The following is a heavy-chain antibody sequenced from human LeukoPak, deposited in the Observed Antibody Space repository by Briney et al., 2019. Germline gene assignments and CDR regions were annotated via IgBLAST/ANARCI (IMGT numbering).Heavy chain of an antibody. J-gene: IGHJ4*02. CDR3: ARTYCSGGSCFVDY. V-gene: IGHV7-4-1*02. D-gene: IGHD2-15*01. CDR2: INTNTGNP. CDR1: GYTFTSYA. Sequence: ASVKVSCKASGYTFTSYAMNWVRQAPGQGLEWMGWINTNTGNPTYAQGFTGRFVFSLDTSVSTAYLQISSLKAEDTAVYYCARTYCSGGSCFVDYWGQGTLVTVSS.